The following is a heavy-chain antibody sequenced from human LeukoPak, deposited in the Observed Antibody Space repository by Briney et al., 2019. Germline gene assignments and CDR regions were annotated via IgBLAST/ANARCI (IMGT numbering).Heavy chain of an antibody. CDR1: GGSISSGSYY. CDR3: ARVRRITIFGVVIRDYFDY. V-gene: IGHV4-61*02. J-gene: IGHJ4*02. CDR2: IYTSGST. D-gene: IGHD3-3*01. Sequence: SQTLSLTCTVSGGSISSGSYYWSWIRQPAGKGLEWIGRIYTSGSTNYNPSLKSRVTISVDTSKNQLSLKLSSVTAADTAVYYCARVRRITIFGVVIRDYFDYWGQGTLVTVSS.